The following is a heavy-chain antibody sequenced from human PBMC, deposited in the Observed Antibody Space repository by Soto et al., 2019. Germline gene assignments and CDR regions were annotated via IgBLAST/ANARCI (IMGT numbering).Heavy chain of an antibody. J-gene: IGHJ6*04. Sequence: PSETLSLTCAVYGGSFSGYYWSWIHQPPGKGLEWIGEFNHSGSTNYNPSLKSRVTISVDTSKNQFSLKLSSVSAPDTAVDYCARALCIGVGRYYSYYCGKDVWGRLPTVAV. CDR1: GGSFSGYY. CDR3: ARALCIGVGRYYSYYCGKDV. CDR2: FNHSGST. V-gene: IGHV4-34*01. D-gene: IGHD6-19*01.